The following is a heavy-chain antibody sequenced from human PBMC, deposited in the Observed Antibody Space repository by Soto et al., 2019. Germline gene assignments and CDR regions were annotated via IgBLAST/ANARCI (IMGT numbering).Heavy chain of an antibody. D-gene: IGHD3-3*01. CDR1: GGPISSSSFH. CDR3: ARLRLFGVARAYFDN. Sequence: PSETLSLTCAASGGPISSSSFHWAWIRQPPGKGLEWVASVYYSGETYYSPSLQSRVTISIDTSKNQFSLKLTSVTAADTAVYYCARLRLFGVARAYFDNWGQGSLVTVSS. V-gene: IGHV4-39*01. CDR2: VYYSGET. J-gene: IGHJ4*02.